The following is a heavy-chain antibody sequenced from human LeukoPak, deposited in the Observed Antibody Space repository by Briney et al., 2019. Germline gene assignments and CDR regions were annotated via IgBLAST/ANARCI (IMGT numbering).Heavy chain of an antibody. J-gene: IGHJ4*02. Sequence: SETLSLTCTVSGGSISSYYWSWIRQPPGKGLEWIGYIYYSGSTNYNPSLKSRVTISVDTSKNQFSLKLSSVTAADTAVYHCARVIAGSYCGGDCLDYWGQGTLVTVSS. CDR1: GGSISSYY. CDR2: IYYSGST. D-gene: IGHD2-21*01. CDR3: ARVIAGSYCGGDCLDY. V-gene: IGHV4-59*01.